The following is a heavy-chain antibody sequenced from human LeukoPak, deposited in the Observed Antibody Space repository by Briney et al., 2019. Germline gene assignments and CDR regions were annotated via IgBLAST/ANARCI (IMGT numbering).Heavy chain of an antibody. CDR1: GFTFRRYG. CDR3: AKGITMVRGVLDY. CDR2: ISGSGGST. Sequence: GGSLRLSCAAAGFTFRRYGMSWVRQAPGKGLEWVSAISGSGGSTFYADSVKGRFTISRDNSKNTLYLQMNSLRAEDTAVYYCAKGITMVRGVLDYWGQGTLVTVSS. V-gene: IGHV3-23*01. D-gene: IGHD3-10*01. J-gene: IGHJ4*02.